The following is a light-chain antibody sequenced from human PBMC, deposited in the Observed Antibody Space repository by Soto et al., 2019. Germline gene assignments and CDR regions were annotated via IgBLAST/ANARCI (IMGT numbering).Light chain of an antibody. CDR3: QTWNTGIRL. Sequence: QLVLTQSPSASASLGASVTLTCTLSSGHSTYAIAWHQQQPEKGPRFLMKLNDDGSHTKGDGIPDRFSGSSSGAERFLTISSLQSEDEADYYCQTWNTGIRLFGGGTKVTVL. CDR2: LNDDGSH. V-gene: IGLV4-69*01. CDR1: SGHSTYA. J-gene: IGLJ2*01.